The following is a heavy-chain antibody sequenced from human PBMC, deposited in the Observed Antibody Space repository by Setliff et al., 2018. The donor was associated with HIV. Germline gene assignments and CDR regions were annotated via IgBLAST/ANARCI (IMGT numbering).Heavy chain of an antibody. CDR2: ISGYNGNA. CDR1: GYTFTNCG. CDR3: ARDLKVYAMWGDAFDT. Sequence: ASVKVSCKASGYTFTNCGISWVRQAPGQGLEWMGWISGYNGNANYAEKLQGRVTMTTDTSTSTAYMELRSLRSDDTAVYYCARDLKVYAMWGDAFDTWGQGTMVTVS. J-gene: IGHJ3*02. D-gene: IGHD2-8*01. V-gene: IGHV1-18*01.